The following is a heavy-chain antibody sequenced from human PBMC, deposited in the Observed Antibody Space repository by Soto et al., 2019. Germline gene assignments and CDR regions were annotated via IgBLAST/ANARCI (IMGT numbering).Heavy chain of an antibody. J-gene: IGHJ4*02. V-gene: IGHV3-23*01. D-gene: IGHD3-22*01. Sequence: EVQLLESGGGLVQPGGSLSLSCAASAFTFNNYAMSWVQQAPGKGLEWVSGIVGSGCSTYYADSVKGRFTISRDNSNTTLFLQMNSLRAKDTALYYCAKSLYTDSSGDFYDYWGQGTLVAVSS. CDR2: IVGSGCST. CDR3: AKSLYTDSSGDFYDY. CDR1: AFTFNNYA.